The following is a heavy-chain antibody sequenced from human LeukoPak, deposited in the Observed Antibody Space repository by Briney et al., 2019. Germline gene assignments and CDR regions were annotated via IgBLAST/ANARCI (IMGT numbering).Heavy chain of an antibody. CDR3: ARVPNRIFGVVNYFDY. D-gene: IGHD3-3*02. CDR1: GFTFSSYW. J-gene: IGHJ4*02. V-gene: IGHV3-7*01. CDR2: IKQDGSEK. Sequence: GGSLRLSCAASGFTFSSYWMSWVRQAPGKGLEWVANIKQDGSEKYYVDSVKGRFTISRDNAKNSLYLQMNSLRAEDTAVYYCARVPNRIFGVVNYFDYWGQGTLVTVSS.